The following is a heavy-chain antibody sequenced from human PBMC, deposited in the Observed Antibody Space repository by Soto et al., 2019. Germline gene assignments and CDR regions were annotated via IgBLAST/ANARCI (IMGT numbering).Heavy chain of an antibody. J-gene: IGHJ4*02. Sequence: GGALRLSCAASGFTFSSYGMHWVRQAPGKGLEWVAVISYDGSNKYYADSVKGRFTISRDNSKNTLYLQMNSLRAEDTAVYYCAKIVVVPAAITEDAFDIWGQGTLVTVSS. CDR2: ISYDGSNK. D-gene: IGHD2-2*01. CDR1: GFTFSSYG. CDR3: AKIVVVPAAITEDAFDI. V-gene: IGHV3-30*18.